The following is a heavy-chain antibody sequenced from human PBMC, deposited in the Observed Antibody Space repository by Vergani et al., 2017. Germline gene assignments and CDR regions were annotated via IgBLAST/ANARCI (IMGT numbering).Heavy chain of an antibody. V-gene: IGHV3-23*01. Sequence: EVQLLESGGGLVQPGGSLRLSCAASGFTFSSYAMSWVRQAPGKGLEWVSAISGSGGSTYYADSVKGRFTISRDNSKNTLYLQMNSLRAEDTAVYYCAKDLDLFGGDSMTYYYGMDVWGQGTTVTVSS. CDR2: ISGSGGST. D-gene: IGHD2-21*02. J-gene: IGHJ6*02. CDR3: AKDLDLFGGDSMTYYYGMDV. CDR1: GFTFSSYA.